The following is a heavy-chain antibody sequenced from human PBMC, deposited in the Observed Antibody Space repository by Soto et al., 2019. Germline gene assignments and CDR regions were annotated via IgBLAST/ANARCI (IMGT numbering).Heavy chain of an antibody. CDR1: GFTFSSYG. Sequence: QVQLVESGGGVVQPGRSLRLSCAASGFTFSSYGMHWVRQAPGKGLEWVAVISYDGSNNYYADSVKGRFTISRDNSKNTLELQMNSLRAEDTAVYYCAKTRETNKKAVISYNWNYVGSGDAFDIWGQGTMVTVSS. V-gene: IGHV3-30*18. CDR2: ISYDGSNN. CDR3: AKTRETNKKAVISYNWNYVGSGDAFDI. D-gene: IGHD1-7*01. J-gene: IGHJ3*02.